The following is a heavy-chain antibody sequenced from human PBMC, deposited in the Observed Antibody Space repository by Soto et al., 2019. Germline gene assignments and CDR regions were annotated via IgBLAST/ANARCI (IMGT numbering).Heavy chain of an antibody. Sequence: GGSLRLSCAASGFTFSSYAMHWVRQAPGKGLEWVAVISYDGSNKYYADSVKGRFTISRDNSKNTLYLQMNSLRAEDTAVYYCARDRYDSSGYYAGYYYYYGMDVWGQGTTVTVSS. CDR1: GFTFSSYA. V-gene: IGHV3-30-3*01. CDR3: ARDRYDSSGYYAGYYYYYGMDV. J-gene: IGHJ6*02. D-gene: IGHD3-22*01. CDR2: ISYDGSNK.